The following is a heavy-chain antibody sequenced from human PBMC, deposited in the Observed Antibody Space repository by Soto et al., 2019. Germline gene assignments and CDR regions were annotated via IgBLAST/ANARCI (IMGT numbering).Heavy chain of an antibody. CDR3: ARLIYSYGEAYFDY. D-gene: IGHD5-18*01. Sequence: PSETLSLTCPVSGGSIISSGYYWGWIRQPPGKGLEWIGSIYYTGSTYYNPSLKSRVTISVDTSKNQFSLRLSSVTAADTAVYYCARLIYSYGEAYFDYWGQGTLATVSS. CDR2: IYYTGST. CDR1: GGSIISSGYY. V-gene: IGHV4-39*01. J-gene: IGHJ4*02.